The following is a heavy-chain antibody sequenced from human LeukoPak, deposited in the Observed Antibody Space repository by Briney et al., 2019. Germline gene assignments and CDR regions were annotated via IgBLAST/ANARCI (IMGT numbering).Heavy chain of an antibody. CDR2: IRYDGSNK. D-gene: IGHD3-22*01. CDR3: AKAPLHYYDSSGYGHYFDY. J-gene: IGHJ4*02. CDR1: GFTCSSYG. V-gene: IGHV3-30*02. Sequence: GGSLRRSCAASGFTCSSYGMHWVRQAPGKGLEWVAFIRYDGSNKYYADSVKGRFTISRDNSKNTLYLQMNSLRAEDTAVYYCAKAPLHYYDSSGYGHYFDYWGQGTLVTVSS.